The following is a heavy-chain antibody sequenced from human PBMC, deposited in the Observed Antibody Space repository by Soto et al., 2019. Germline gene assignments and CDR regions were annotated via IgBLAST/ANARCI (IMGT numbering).Heavy chain of an antibody. D-gene: IGHD4-17*01. CDR3: ARVYGELGWFDP. V-gene: IGHV1-69*02. CDR1: GGTFSSYT. CDR2: IIPILGIA. J-gene: IGHJ5*02. Sequence: QVQLVQSGAEVKKPGSSVKVSCKASGGTFSSYTISWVRQAPGQGLEWMGRIIPILGIANYAQKVQGRVTITAHKSRSSAYMELSSLRSEDTAVYYCARVYGELGWFDPWGQGTLVTVSS.